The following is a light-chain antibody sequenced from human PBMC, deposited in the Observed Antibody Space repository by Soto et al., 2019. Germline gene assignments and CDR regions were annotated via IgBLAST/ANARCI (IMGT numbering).Light chain of an antibody. V-gene: IGLV2-14*01. J-gene: IGLJ1*01. CDR1: NSDVGGYNY. CDR2: EVS. Sequence: QSVLTQPASVSGSPGQSITISCTGTNSDVGGYNYVSWYQQHPGKAPELMIYEVSHRPSGVSNRFSGSKSDNTASLTISGLQADDEADYYCCSYAGTYTYVFGSGTKVTVL. CDR3: CSYAGTYTYV.